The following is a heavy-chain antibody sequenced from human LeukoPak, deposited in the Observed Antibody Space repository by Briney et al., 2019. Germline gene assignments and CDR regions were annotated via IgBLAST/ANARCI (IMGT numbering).Heavy chain of an antibody. Sequence: SVKVSCKASGGTFSSYAISWVRQAPGQGLEWMGGIIPIFGTANYAQKFQGRVTITADESTSTAYMELSSLRSEDTAVYYCARENGYDRDRELTLWGQGTLVTVSS. CDR3: ARENGYDRDRELTL. V-gene: IGHV1-69*13. J-gene: IGHJ4*02. CDR2: IIPIFGTA. CDR1: GGTFSSYA. D-gene: IGHD5-12*01.